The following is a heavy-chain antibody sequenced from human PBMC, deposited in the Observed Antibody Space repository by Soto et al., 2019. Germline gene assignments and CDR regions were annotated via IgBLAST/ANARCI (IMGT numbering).Heavy chain of an antibody. CDR2: IDPSDSYT. J-gene: IGHJ6*02. Sequence: RESLKISCKGSGYSFTSYWISWVRQMPGKGLEWMGRIDPSDSYTNYSPSFQGHVTISADKSISTAYLQWSSLKASDTAMYYCASSRIAAYYYYGMDVWGQGTTVTVSS. V-gene: IGHV5-10-1*01. CDR3: ASSRIAAYYYYGMDV. CDR1: GYSFTSYW. D-gene: IGHD6-13*01.